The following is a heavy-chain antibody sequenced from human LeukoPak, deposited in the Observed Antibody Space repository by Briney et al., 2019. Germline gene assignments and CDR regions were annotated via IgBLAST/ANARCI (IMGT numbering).Heavy chain of an antibody. V-gene: IGHV1-2*07. J-gene: IGHJ5*02. D-gene: IGHD6-6*01. CDR3: ARVRDYSNSPFNWFDA. CDR2: INPNYPAT. Sequence: SVKVSCKASGYTFNHNYLHWVRQAPGQGLEWMGWINPNYPATHSSHKFQGRVTMTSDSSISTVYLEVNRLKPDDTAVYFCARVRDYSNSPFNWFDAWGQGTLVIVSS. CDR1: GYTFNHNY.